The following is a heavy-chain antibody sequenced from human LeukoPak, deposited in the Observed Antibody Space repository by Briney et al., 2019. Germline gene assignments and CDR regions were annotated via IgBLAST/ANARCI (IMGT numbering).Heavy chain of an antibody. CDR3: TRGAGWLIDY. D-gene: IGHD3-16*01. Sequence: SGTLSLTRAVSGASINSSNWWSWVRQSPGKGLEWIGEIYHSGSTNYNPSLKSRVTISADTSKNQFSLKLNSLTTADTAVYYCTRGAGWLIDYWGQGILVTVSS. V-gene: IGHV4-4*02. CDR2: IYHSGST. J-gene: IGHJ4*02. CDR1: GASINSSNW.